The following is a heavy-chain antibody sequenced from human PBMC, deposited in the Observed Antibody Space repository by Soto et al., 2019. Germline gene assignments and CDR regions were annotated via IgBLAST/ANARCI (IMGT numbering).Heavy chain of an antibody. V-gene: IGHV1-24*01. D-gene: IGHD3-22*01. CDR3: ATDRYYDSSGYFGWRDAFDI. Sequence: ASVKVSCKVSGYTLTELSMHWVRQAPGKGLEWMGGFDPEDGETIYAQKFQGRVTMTEDTSTDTAYMELSSLRSEDTAVYYCATDRYYDSSGYFGWRDAFDIWGQGTMVTVSS. J-gene: IGHJ3*02. CDR2: FDPEDGET. CDR1: GYTLTELS.